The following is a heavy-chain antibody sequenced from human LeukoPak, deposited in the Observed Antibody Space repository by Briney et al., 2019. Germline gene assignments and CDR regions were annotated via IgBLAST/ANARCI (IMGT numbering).Heavy chain of an antibody. V-gene: IGHV4-39*01. Sequence: SETPSLTCTVSGDSISSSSYYWGWIRQPPGKGLEWIGTIYYSGSTYYSPSLESRVTISIDTSKNQFSLRLNSVTAADTAVYYCARVLPQWLARYYFDCWGQGTLVTVSS. CDR1: GDSISSSSYY. D-gene: IGHD6-19*01. J-gene: IGHJ4*02. CDR3: ARVLPQWLARYYFDC. CDR2: IYYSGST.